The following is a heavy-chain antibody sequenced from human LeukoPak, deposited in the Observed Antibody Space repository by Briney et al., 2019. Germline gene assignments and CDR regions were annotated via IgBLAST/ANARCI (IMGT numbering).Heavy chain of an antibody. V-gene: IGHV1-18*01. Sequence: KFQDRVTMTTDTSTNTAYMELRSLRSDDTAVYYCARVPRYYYDSSGYGAFDIWGQGTMVTVSS. D-gene: IGHD3-22*01. CDR3: ARVPRYYYDSSGYGAFDI. J-gene: IGHJ3*02.